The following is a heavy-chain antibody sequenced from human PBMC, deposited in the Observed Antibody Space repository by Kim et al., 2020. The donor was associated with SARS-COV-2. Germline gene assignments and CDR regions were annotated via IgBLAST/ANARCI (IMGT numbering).Heavy chain of an antibody. V-gene: IGHV3-23*03. J-gene: IGHJ4*02. D-gene: IGHD1-7*01. CDR3: AKSDSNWNYANY. Sequence: GGSLRLSCAASGFTFSSYAMSWVRQAPGKGLEWVSVIYSGGSSTYYADSVKGRFTISRDNSKNTLYLQMNSLRAEDTAVYYCAKSDSNWNYANYWGQGTLVTVSS. CDR2: IYSGGSST. CDR1: GFTFSSYA.